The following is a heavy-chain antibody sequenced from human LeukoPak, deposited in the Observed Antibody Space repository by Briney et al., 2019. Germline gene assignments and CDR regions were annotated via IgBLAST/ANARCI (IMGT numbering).Heavy chain of an antibody. V-gene: IGHV3-48*03. CDR3: GASRQYVGAFDI. D-gene: IGHD3-16*01. CDR1: GFTFSSYE. J-gene: IGHJ3*02. CDR2: ISSSSTII. Sequence: GGSLRLSCAASGFTFSSYELYWVRQAPGEGLEWISYISSSSTIIKYADSVRGRFTISRDDARESLYLQMSSLRADDTAIYYCGASRQYVGAFDIWGQGTLVTVSS.